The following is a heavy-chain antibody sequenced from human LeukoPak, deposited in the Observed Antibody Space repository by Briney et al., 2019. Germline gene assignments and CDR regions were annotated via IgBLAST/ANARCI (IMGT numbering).Heavy chain of an antibody. CDR3: AKILSGTYPFDL. D-gene: IGHD1-26*01. Sequence: GGSLRLSCAASGFTFSSYAMSWVRQAPGEGLEWVSAISGSGGSTYYADSVKGRFTISRDNSKNTLYLQMYSLRAEDTAVYYCAKILSGTYPFDLWGQGTLVTVSS. V-gene: IGHV3-23*01. CDR1: GFTFSSYA. CDR2: ISGSGGST. J-gene: IGHJ4*02.